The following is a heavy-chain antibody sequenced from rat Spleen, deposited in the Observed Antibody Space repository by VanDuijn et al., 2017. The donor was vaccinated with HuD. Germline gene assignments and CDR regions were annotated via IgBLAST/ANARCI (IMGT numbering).Heavy chain of an antibody. CDR1: GFTFSNYD. Sequence: EVQLVESGGDLVQPGRSLKLSCAASGFTFSNYDIHWIRQAPTKGLEWVASISPTGGNTYYRDSVKGRFTISRDNAKSTLYLQMDSLRSEDTATYYCARHGRIYYYDGSYFYFDYWGQGVMVTVSS. J-gene: IGHJ2*01. CDR2: ISPTGGNT. CDR3: ARHGRIYYYDGSYFYFDY. V-gene: IGHV5-19*01. D-gene: IGHD1-12*02.